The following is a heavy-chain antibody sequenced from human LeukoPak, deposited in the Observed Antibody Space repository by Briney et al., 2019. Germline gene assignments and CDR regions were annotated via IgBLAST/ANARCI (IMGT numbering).Heavy chain of an antibody. D-gene: IGHD3-22*01. CDR1: GDSVSSNSAA. V-gene: IGHV6-1*01. Sequence: SQTLSLTCAISGDSVSSNSAAWNWIRQSPSRGFEWLGRTYYRSKWYNDYAVSVKSRITINPDTSKNQFSLQLNSVTPGDTAVYYCASGVEDSSGYYLDYWGQGTLVTVSS. CDR2: TYYRSKWYN. CDR3: ASGVEDSSGYYLDY. J-gene: IGHJ4*02.